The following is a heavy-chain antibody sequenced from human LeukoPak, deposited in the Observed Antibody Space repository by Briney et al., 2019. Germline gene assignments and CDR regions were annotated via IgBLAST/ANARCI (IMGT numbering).Heavy chain of an antibody. J-gene: IGHJ4*02. Sequence: SETLSLTCTVSSGSISSYYWSWIRQPPGKGLEWIGYIYYSGSTYYNPSLKSRVTISVDTSKNQFSLKLSSVTAADTAVYYCARLFDDYDSSGFSIDYWGQGTLVTVSS. CDR1: SGSISSYY. CDR2: IYYSGST. V-gene: IGHV4-59*08. D-gene: IGHD3-22*01. CDR3: ARLFDDYDSSGFSIDY.